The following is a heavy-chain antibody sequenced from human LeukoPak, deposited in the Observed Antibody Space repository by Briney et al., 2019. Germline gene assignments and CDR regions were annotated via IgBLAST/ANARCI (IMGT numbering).Heavy chain of an antibody. CDR2: IYYSGST. CDR1: GGSISSYY. D-gene: IGHD3-22*01. V-gene: IGHV4-59*01. Sequence: PSETLSLTCTVSGGSISSYYWSWIRQPPGKGLEWIGYIYYSGSTNYNPSLKSRVTISVDTSKNQFSLKLSSVTAADTAVYYCARSIYYYDSSGYYYHFDYWGQGTLVTVPS. J-gene: IGHJ4*02. CDR3: ARSIYYYDSSGYYYHFDY.